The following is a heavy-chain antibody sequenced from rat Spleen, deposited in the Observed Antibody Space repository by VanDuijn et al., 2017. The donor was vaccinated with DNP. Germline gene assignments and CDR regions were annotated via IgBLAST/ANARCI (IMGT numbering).Heavy chain of an antibody. D-gene: IGHD4-3*01. CDR1: GFTFSAYY. V-gene: IGHV5-22*01. Sequence: EVQLVESGGGLVQPGRSLKLSCAASGFTFSAYYMAWVRQAPATGLEWVAYIGSPAYAPYYADSVKGRFTISRDNAKSTLYLQMNNLRSEDMATYYCVRWNSGHFDYWGQGVMVTVSS. J-gene: IGHJ2*01. CDR2: IGSPAYAP. CDR3: VRWNSGHFDY.